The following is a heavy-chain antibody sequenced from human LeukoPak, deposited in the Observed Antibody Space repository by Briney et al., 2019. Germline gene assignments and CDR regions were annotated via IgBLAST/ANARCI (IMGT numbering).Heavy chain of an antibody. CDR1: GGSISSYY. D-gene: IGHD6-19*01. Sequence: SETLSLTCTVSGGSISSYYWSWIRQPPGKGLEWIGYIYYSGSTNYNPSLKSRVTISVDTSKNQFSLKLSSVTAADTAVYYCARLDGSGWYQTHYFDYWGQGTLVTVSS. V-gene: IGHV4-59*08. J-gene: IGHJ4*02. CDR3: ARLDGSGWYQTHYFDY. CDR2: IYYSGST.